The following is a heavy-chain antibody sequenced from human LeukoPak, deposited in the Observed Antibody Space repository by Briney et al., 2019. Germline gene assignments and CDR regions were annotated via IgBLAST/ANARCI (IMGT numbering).Heavy chain of an antibody. CDR2: ISAYNGNT. CDR3: ARAPLPFRGVKDAFDI. CDR1: GYTFTSYA. D-gene: IGHD3-16*01. V-gene: IGHV1-18*01. J-gene: IGHJ3*02. Sequence: ASVKVSCKASGYTFTSYAISWVRQAPGQGLEWMGWISAYNGNTNYAQKVQGRVTMTTDTSTSTAYMELRSLRSDDTAVYYCARAPLPFRGVKDAFDIWGQGTMVTVSS.